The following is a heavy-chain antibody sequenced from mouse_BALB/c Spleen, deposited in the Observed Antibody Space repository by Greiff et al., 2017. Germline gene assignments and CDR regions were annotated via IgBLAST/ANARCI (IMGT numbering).Heavy chain of an antibody. CDR1: GFTFSDYY. CDR2: ISDGGSYT. V-gene: IGHV5-4*02. Sequence: EVHLVESGGGLVKPGGSLKLSCAASGFTFSDYYMYWVRQTPEKRLEWVATISDGGSYTYYPDSVKGRFTISRDNAKNNLYLQMSSLKSEDTAMYYCARDTGSAMDYWGQGTSVTVSS. D-gene: IGHD1-1*01. J-gene: IGHJ4*01. CDR3: ARDTGSAMDY.